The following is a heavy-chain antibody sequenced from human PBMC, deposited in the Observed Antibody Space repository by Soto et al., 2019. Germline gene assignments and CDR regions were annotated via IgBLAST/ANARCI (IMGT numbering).Heavy chain of an antibody. CDR3: ARAHNYSYGYDYYYYYGMDV. J-gene: IGHJ6*02. V-gene: IGHV3-11*05. Sequence: QVQLVESGGGLVQPGGSLRLSCAASGFTFSDYYMSWIRQAPGKGLEWVSYISSSSSYTNYADSVKGRFTISRDNAKNSLYLQMNSLRAEDTAVYYCARAHNYSYGYDYYYYYGMDVWGQGTTVTVSS. CDR1: GFTFSDYY. D-gene: IGHD5-18*01. CDR2: ISSSSSYT.